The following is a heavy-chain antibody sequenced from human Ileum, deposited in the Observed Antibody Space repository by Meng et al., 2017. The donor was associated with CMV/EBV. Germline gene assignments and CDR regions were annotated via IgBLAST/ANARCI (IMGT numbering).Heavy chain of an antibody. V-gene: IGHV4-34*09. J-gene: IGHJ5*02. D-gene: IGHD3-22*01. CDR3: ARGSDSMIDWAHWFDP. CDR2: INHSGST. CDR1: GGSFSGYY. Sequence: YGGSFSGYYGSWIRQPAGRGLKWIEEINHSGSTYYNPSLKSRVTISVDTSKNQFSLKLSSVTAADTAVYYCARGSDSMIDWAHWFDPWGQGTLVTVSS.